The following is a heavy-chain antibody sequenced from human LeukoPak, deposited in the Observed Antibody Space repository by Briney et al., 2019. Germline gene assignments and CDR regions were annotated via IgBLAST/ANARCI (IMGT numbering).Heavy chain of an antibody. Sequence: SDPLSLTCADYGGYFSGYYWSWIRKPPGKGLEWIGEINHSGSTNYNPSLKSRVTISVDTSKNQFSLKLSSVTAADTAVYYCARVTGYRIEDYFDYWGQGTLVTVSS. CDR2: INHSGST. CDR1: GGYFSGYY. J-gene: IGHJ4*02. CDR3: ARVTGYRIEDYFDY. D-gene: IGHD6-13*01. V-gene: IGHV4-34*01.